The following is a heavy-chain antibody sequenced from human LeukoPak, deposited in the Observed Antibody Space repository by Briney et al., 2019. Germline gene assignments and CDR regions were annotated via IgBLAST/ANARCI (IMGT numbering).Heavy chain of an antibody. V-gene: IGHV3-33*01. CDR3: ARGHSSSWYFDY. CDR2: IWYDGSNK. J-gene: IGHJ4*02. CDR1: GFTFRSYG. Sequence: GGSLRLSCAASGFTFRSYGIHWVRQAPGKGLEWVAVIWYDGSNKYYADSVKGRFTISRDNSENTMYLQMNSLRAEDTAVYYCARGHSSSWYFDYWGQGTLVTVSS. D-gene: IGHD6-13*01.